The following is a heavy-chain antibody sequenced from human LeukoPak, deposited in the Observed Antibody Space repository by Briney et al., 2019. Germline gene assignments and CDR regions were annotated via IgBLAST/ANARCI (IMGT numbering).Heavy chain of an antibody. V-gene: IGHV3-30*01. CDR3: ASEVLRFLEQGDY. J-gene: IGHJ4*02. CDR1: GFTFSSYA. D-gene: IGHD3-3*01. Sequence: QSEGSLRLSCAASGFTFSSYAMHWVRQAPGKGLEWVAVISYDGSNKYYADSVKGRFTISRDNSKNTLYLQMNSLRAEDTAVYYCASEVLRFLEQGDYWGQGTLVTVSS. CDR2: ISYDGSNK.